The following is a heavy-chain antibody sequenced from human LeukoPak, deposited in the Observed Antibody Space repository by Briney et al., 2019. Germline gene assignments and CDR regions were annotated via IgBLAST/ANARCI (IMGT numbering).Heavy chain of an antibody. CDR2: IKQDGSEK. CDR3: AREPHPNDYITLYYYYYGMDV. J-gene: IGHJ6*02. CDR1: GFTFSSYW. V-gene: IGHV3-7*03. Sequence: PGGSLRLSCAASGFTFSSYWMSWVRQAPGKGLEWVANIKQDGSEKYYVDSVKGRFTISRGNAKNSLYLQMNSLRAEDTAVYYCAREPHPNDYITLYYYYYGMDVWGQGTTVTVSS. D-gene: IGHD4-11*01.